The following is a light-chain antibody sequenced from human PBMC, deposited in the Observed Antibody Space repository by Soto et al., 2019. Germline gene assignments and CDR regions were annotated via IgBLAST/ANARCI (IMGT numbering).Light chain of an antibody. CDR2: GAI. J-gene: IGKJ1*01. CDR3: HQYKSYPIT. V-gene: IGKV1-16*01. Sequence: DIQMTQSPSSLSASVGDRVTITCRASQDISNFLVWFQQKPGKAPKSMIYGAISLQGGVPSRFSGSGSGTAFTLTISSLQPEDFATYYCHQYKSYPITFGQGTKVDI. CDR1: QDISNF.